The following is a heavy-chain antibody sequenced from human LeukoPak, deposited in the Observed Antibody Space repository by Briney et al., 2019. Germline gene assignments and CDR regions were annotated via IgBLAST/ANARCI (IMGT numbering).Heavy chain of an antibody. D-gene: IGHD3-10*01. V-gene: IGHV4-59*01. CDR3: ARVRITGSVTYYYFDY. CDR1: GVSIISYY. J-gene: IGHJ4*02. CDR2: IYYSGST. Sequence: SETLSLTCTVSGVSIISYYWSWSRQPPGKGLEWIGYIYYSGSTNYNPSLKSRVTISIDTSKNQFSLKLSSVTAADTAVYYCARVRITGSVTYYYFDYWGQGTLVTVSS.